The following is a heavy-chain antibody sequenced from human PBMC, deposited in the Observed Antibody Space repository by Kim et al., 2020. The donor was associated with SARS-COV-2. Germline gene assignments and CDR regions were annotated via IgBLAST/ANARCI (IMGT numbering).Heavy chain of an antibody. V-gene: IGHV4-34*01. Sequence: NYNPSLKSRVTISVDTSKNQFSLKLSSVTAADTAVYYCARWFGEFLDPDYWGQGTLVTVSS. J-gene: IGHJ4*02. CDR3: ARWFGEFLDPDY. D-gene: IGHD3-10*01.